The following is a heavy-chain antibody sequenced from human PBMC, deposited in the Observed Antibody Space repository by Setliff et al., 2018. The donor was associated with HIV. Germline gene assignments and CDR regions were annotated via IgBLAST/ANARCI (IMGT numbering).Heavy chain of an antibody. CDR1: GFTFEDYG. D-gene: IGHD6-19*01. CDR3: ARDMYTGWYKNYYYGMDV. J-gene: IGHJ6*02. V-gene: IGHV3-20*04. CDR2: INWNGGSA. Sequence: GGSLRLSCAASGFTFEDYGMSWVRQAPGKGLEWVSGINWNGGSAGYADSVKGRFTISRDNAKNSLYLQMNSLRAEDTALYYCARDMYTGWYKNYYYGMDVWGQGTTVTVSS.